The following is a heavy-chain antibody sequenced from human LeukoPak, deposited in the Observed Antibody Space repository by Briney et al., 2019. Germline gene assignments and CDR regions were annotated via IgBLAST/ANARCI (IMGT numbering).Heavy chain of an antibody. D-gene: IGHD2-2*01. CDR2: ISSSGTYI. Sequence: PGGSLRLSCAASGFTFSSYSMNWVRQAPGKGLEWVSSISSSGTYIYYVDSLKGRCTISRDSAKNSLYLQMNSLRAEDTAVYYCARGGVGSSTSWQHFDYWGQGTLVTVSS. V-gene: IGHV3-21*01. J-gene: IGHJ4*02. CDR1: GFTFSSYS. CDR3: ARGGVGSSTSWQHFDY.